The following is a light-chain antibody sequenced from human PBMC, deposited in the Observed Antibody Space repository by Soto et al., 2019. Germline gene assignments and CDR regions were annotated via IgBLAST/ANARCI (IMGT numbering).Light chain of an antibody. Sequence: EVVLTQSPATLSVSPGDRATLSCRASQDIGSAVAWYHQRSGQAPRLLIFDASIRVPTTPARFSGSVSGTEFTLTSSSLESEDFAVYFCQQYGDRPRTCGQGTKVEIK. CDR2: DAS. V-gene: IGKV3-15*01. J-gene: IGKJ1*01. CDR3: QQYGDRPRT. CDR1: QDIGSA.